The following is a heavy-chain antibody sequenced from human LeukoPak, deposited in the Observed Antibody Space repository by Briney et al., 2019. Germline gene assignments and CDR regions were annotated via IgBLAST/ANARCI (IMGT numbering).Heavy chain of an antibody. CDR3: ARHRSYGDYVGYFDY. CDR2: IYYSGST. CDR1: GGSINTYY. J-gene: IGHJ4*02. Sequence: PSETLSLTCSVSGGSINTYYWSWIRQPPGKGLEWIGYIYYSGSTNYNPSLKSRVTISVDTSKNQFSLKLSSVTAADTAVYYCARHRSYGDYVGYFDYWGQGTLVTVSS. V-gene: IGHV4-59*08. D-gene: IGHD4-17*01.